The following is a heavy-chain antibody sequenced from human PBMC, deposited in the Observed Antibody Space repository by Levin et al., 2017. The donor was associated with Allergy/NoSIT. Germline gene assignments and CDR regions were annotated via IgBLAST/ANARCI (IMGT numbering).Heavy chain of an antibody. CDR3: ARGEDPRDSRADCLDC. Sequence: KSGGSLRLSCKASGGTFSSYTISWVRQAPGQGLEWMGRVIPILGVSNYAQKFQGRVTITADTSTNTAYMELSSLRSEETAVYFCARGEDPRDSRADCLDCWGQGTLVTVSS. CDR1: GGTFSSYT. V-gene: IGHV1-69*02. D-gene: IGHD3-22*01. CDR2: VIPILGVS. J-gene: IGHJ4*02.